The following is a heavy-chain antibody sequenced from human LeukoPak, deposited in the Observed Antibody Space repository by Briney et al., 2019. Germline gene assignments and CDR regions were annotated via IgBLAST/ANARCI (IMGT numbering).Heavy chain of an antibody. CDR2: IYSGGST. J-gene: IGHJ5*02. D-gene: IGHD6-13*01. CDR1: GFTVSSNY. V-gene: IGHV3-66*01. CDR3: ARDRDIAAAGFWFDP. Sequence: GGSLRLSCADSGFTVSSNYMSWVRQVPGKGLEWVSVIYSGGSTYYADSVKGRFTISRDNSKNTLYLQMNSVRAEDTAVYYCARDRDIAAAGFWFDPWGQGTLVTVSS.